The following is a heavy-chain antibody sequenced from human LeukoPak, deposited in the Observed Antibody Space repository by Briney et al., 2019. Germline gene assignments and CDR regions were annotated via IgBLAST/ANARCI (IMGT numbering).Heavy chain of an antibody. D-gene: IGHD6-19*01. V-gene: IGHV3-66*01. J-gene: IGHJ4*02. Sequence: GGSLRLSCAASGFTVSNNYMSWVRQAPGKGLEWVSVIYSGDNTYYADSVKGRFTVSRDNSKNTLYLQMNSLRAEDTAVYYCARVGRSGWYDYWGQGTLVTASS. CDR1: GFTVSNNY. CDR2: IYSGDNT. CDR3: ARVGRSGWYDY.